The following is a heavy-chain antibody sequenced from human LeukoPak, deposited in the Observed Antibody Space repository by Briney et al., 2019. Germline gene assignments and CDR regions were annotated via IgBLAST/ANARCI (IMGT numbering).Heavy chain of an antibody. Sequence: SETLSLTCAVYGGSFSGYYWSWIRQPPGKGLEWIGEINHSGSTNYNPSLKSRVTISVDTSKNQFSLKLSSVTAADTAVYYCARGSSWASGAFDIWGQGTMVTVSS. CDR3: ARGSSWASGAFDI. CDR1: GGSFSGYY. CDR2: INHSGST. J-gene: IGHJ3*02. D-gene: IGHD6-13*01. V-gene: IGHV4-34*01.